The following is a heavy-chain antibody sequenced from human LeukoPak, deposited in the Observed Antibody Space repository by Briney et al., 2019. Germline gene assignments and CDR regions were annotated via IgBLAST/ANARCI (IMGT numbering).Heavy chain of an antibody. CDR2: IIPIFGTA. Sequence: ASVKVSCKASGGTFCSYAISWVRQAPGQGLEWMGGIIPIFGTANYAQKFQGRVTITADESTSTAYMELSSLRSEDTAVYYCARGDSSGYYYYFDYWGQGTLVTVSS. CDR1: GGTFCSYA. CDR3: ARGDSSGYYYYFDY. D-gene: IGHD3-22*01. V-gene: IGHV1-69*13. J-gene: IGHJ4*02.